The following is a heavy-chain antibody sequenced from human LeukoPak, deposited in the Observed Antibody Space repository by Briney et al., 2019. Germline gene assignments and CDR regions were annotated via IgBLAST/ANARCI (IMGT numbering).Heavy chain of an antibody. Sequence: PSETLSLTCTVSGGSISSYYWSWIRQPAGKGLEWIGRIYTSGSTNYNPSLKSRVTMSVDTSKNQFSPKLSSVTAADTAVYYCARGFQYCSGGSCYGDAFDIWGQGTMVTVSS. CDR3: ARGFQYCSGGSCYGDAFDI. D-gene: IGHD2-15*01. CDR1: GGSISSYY. CDR2: IYTSGST. V-gene: IGHV4-4*07. J-gene: IGHJ3*02.